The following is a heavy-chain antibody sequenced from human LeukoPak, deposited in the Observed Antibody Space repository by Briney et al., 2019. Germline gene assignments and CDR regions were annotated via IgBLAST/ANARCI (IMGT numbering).Heavy chain of an antibody. V-gene: IGHV3-21*01. CDR3: ARGGGGASRGDPEYFQH. CDR1: GFTFSRYS. J-gene: IGHJ1*01. D-gene: IGHD2-15*01. Sequence: GGSLRLSCAASGFTFSRYSMNWVRQAPGKGLEWVSSISSSSSYIYYADSVKGRFTISRDNAKNSLYLQMNSLRAEDTAVYYCARGGGGASRGDPEYFQHWGQGTLVTVSS. CDR2: ISSSSSYI.